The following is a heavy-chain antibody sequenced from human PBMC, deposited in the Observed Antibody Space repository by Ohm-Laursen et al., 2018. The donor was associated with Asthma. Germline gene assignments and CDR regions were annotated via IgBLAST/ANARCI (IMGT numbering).Heavy chain of an antibody. CDR3: AKDGFLEWLEAGIDY. J-gene: IGHJ4*02. V-gene: IGHV3-23*01. CDR2: ISGSGGST. Sequence: GSLRLSCAASGFTFSSYAMSWVRQAPGKGLEWVSAISGSGGSTYYADSVKGRFTISRDNSKNTLYLQMNSLRAEDTAVYYCAKDGFLEWLEAGIDYWGQGTLVTVSS. CDR1: GFTFSSYA. D-gene: IGHD3-3*01.